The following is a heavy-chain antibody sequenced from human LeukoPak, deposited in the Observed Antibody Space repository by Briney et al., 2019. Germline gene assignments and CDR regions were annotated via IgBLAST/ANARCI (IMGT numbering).Heavy chain of an antibody. D-gene: IGHD3-3*01. Sequence: PGGSLRLSCAASGFTFSNAWMSWVRQAPGKGLEWVCRIKSKTDGGTTDYAAPVKGRFTISRDDSKNTLYLQMNSLKTEDTAVYYCTTAISRPYTIFGVVIDSIDYWGQGTLVTVSS. J-gene: IGHJ4*02. CDR3: TTAISRPYTIFGVVIDSIDY. CDR1: GFTFSNAW. V-gene: IGHV3-15*01. CDR2: IKSKTDGGTT.